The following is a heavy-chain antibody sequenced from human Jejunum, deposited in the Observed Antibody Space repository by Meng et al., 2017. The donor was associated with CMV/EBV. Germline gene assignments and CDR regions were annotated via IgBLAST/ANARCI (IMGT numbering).Heavy chain of an antibody. V-gene: IGHV3-74*01. CDR1: GFIFSNYW. D-gene: IGHD6-6*01. Sequence: AASGFIFSNYWIHWVRQAPGKGLVWVSRINTDGSSPTYAASVRGRFTISRDNTENTVHLLMNSLRAEDTAVYYCVRTQYTTSRFDYWGQGTLVTVSS. J-gene: IGHJ4*02. CDR2: INTDGSSP. CDR3: VRTQYTTSRFDY.